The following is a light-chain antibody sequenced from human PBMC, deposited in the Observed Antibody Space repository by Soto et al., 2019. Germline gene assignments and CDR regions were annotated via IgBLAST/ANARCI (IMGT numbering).Light chain of an antibody. J-gene: IGKJ2*01. Sequence: DTVLIQSPDSLAVSLGERATISCKSSHSVFYSPNNKNYLGWYQQKAGQPPKLLINWASTRESGVPDRFSGTVSGTDFTLTISSLKPEDVAVYFCQQYFTIPYTFGQGTKLEIK. CDR1: HSVFYSPNNKNY. V-gene: IGKV4-1*01. CDR2: WAS. CDR3: QQYFTIPYT.